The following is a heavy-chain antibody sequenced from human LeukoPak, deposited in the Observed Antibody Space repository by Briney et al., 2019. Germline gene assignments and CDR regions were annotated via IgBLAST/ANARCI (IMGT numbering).Heavy chain of an antibody. CDR3: ARDLQSGPPVG. J-gene: IGHJ4*02. CDR2: IFHSGST. CDR1: GGSISSYF. D-gene: IGHD3-16*01. Sequence: PSETLSLTCTVSGGSISSYFWSWIRQPPGKGLDWIGYIFHSGSTNYNPSLKSRVTISVDTSKNQFSLRLSSVTAADTAVYYCARDLQSGPPVGWGQGTLVTVSS. V-gene: IGHV4-59*01.